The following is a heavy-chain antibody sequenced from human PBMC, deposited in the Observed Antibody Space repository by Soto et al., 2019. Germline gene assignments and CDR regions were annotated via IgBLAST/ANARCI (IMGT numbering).Heavy chain of an antibody. CDR2: ISGSGGST. D-gene: IGHD3-10*01. CDR1: GFTFSSYA. CDR3: AKGSTKGGSLWFGEFDY. Sequence: EVQLLESGGGLVQPGGSLRLSCAASGFTFSSYAMSWVRQAPGKGLEWVSAISGSGGSTYYADSVKGRFTISRDNSKNTLYREKNSLRAEDKAVYYCAKGSTKGGSLWFGEFDYWGQGPLVTVSS. J-gene: IGHJ4*02. V-gene: IGHV3-23*01.